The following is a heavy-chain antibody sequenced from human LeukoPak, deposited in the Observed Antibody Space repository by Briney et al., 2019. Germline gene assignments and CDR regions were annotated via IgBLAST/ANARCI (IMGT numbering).Heavy chain of an antibody. Sequence: ASVKVSCKASGYTFTNSDINWVRQAPGQGLEWLGWMNPNSGKTGYARKFQGRVTMTRNTSISTAYMELSSLRSEDTAVYYCARGSSSWYVTNWFDPWGQGTLVTVSS. V-gene: IGHV1-8*02. CDR2: MNPNSGKT. CDR3: ARGSSSWYVTNWFDP. CDR1: GYTFTNSD. J-gene: IGHJ5*02. D-gene: IGHD6-13*01.